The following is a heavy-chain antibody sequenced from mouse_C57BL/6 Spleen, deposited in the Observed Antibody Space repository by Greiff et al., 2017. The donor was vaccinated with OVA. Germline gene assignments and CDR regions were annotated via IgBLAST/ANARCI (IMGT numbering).Heavy chain of an antibody. D-gene: IGHD1-1*02. Sequence: QVQLKQSGPGLVQPSQSLSITCTVSGFSLTSYGVHWVRQSPGKGLEWLGVIWIGGSTDYNAAFISRLSISKDNSKSQVFFKMNSLQADDTAIYYCARGGLWGAMDYWGQGTSVTVSS. V-gene: IGHV2-2*01. CDR3: ARGGLWGAMDY. CDR2: IWIGGST. CDR1: GFSLTSYG. J-gene: IGHJ4*01.